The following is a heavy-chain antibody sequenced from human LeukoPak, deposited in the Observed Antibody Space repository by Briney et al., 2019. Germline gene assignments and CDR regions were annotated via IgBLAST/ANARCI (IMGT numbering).Heavy chain of an antibody. CDR2: IYYSGST. J-gene: IGHJ4*02. D-gene: IGHD4/OR15-4a*01. V-gene: IGHV4-31*03. CDR1: GVSISSGGYY. CDR3: RVLTPDFDY. Sequence: SETLSLTCTVSGVSISSGGYYWGWIRQHPGKGLEWIGYIYYSGSTYYNPSLKSRVTISVDTSKNQFSLKLSSVTAADTAVYYCRVLTPDFDYWGQGTLVTVSS.